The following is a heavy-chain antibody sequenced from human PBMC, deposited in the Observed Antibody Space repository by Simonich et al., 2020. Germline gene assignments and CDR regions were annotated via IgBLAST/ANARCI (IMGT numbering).Heavy chain of an antibody. CDR1: VFSLSTSGVC. V-gene: IGHV2-5*01. J-gene: IGHJ4*02. CDR2: IYWNDDK. Sequence: QITLKESGPTLVKPTQTLTLTCTFSVFSLSTSGVCVGWFRQPPGKARKWLALIYWNDDKRYIPSLKSMLTITKDTSKTQVFLTRTNMDPVDTATYYCAHRRGFFDYWGQGTLVTVSS. CDR3: AHRRGFFDY.